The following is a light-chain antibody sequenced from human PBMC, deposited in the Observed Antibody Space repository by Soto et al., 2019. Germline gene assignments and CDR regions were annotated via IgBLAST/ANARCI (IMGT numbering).Light chain of an antibody. V-gene: IGKV1-5*01. Sequence: DIQMTQSPSTLSACVGDRVTITCRASQNINTWVAWYQQKPGKAPNLLIYRASSLESGVPSRFSGSGSGTEFTLTISSLQPDDFATYYCQQYDNLLALTFGGGTKV. CDR3: QQYDNLLALT. J-gene: IGKJ4*01. CDR2: RAS. CDR1: QNINTW.